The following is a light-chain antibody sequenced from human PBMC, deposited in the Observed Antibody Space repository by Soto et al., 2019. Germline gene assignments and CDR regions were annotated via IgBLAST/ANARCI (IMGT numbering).Light chain of an antibody. Sequence: QSALTQPASVSGSPGQSITISCTGTSSDVGAYNYVSWYQQHPGKAPKLIIYGVTHRPSGVSSRFSASKSAYTASLTISALQAEDEADYYCSSFSTTYFYVFGPGTKVTVL. CDR2: GVT. J-gene: IGLJ1*01. CDR3: SSFSTTYFYV. CDR1: SSDVGAYNY. V-gene: IGLV2-14*01.